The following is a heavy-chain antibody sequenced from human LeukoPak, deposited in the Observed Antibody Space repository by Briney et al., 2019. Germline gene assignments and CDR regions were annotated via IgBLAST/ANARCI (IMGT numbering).Heavy chain of an antibody. Sequence: SETLSLTCTVSGGSISSSSHNWAWIRQPPGKGLEWIGNIDNIGSTYYNPSLQSRVTISVDKSKDQLSLKLNSVTATDTAIYYCARPPGIAAAWFDPWGQGTLVTVSS. CDR2: IDNIGST. CDR3: ARPPGIAAAWFDP. D-gene: IGHD6-13*01. J-gene: IGHJ5*02. CDR1: GGSISSSSHN. V-gene: IGHV4-39*01.